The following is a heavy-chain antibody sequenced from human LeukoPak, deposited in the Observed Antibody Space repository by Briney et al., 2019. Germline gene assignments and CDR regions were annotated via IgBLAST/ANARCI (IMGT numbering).Heavy chain of an antibody. CDR1: GFTFSSCA. CDR3: ATGAGDTAMVTFFVY. J-gene: IGHJ4*02. D-gene: IGHD5-18*01. V-gene: IGHV4-34*01. CDR2: INHSGST. Sequence: GSLRLSCAASGFTFSSCAMSWIRQPPGKGLEWIGEINHSGSTNYNPSLKSRVTISVDTSKNQFSLKLSSVTAADTAVYYCATGAGDTAMVTFFVYWGQGTLVTVSS.